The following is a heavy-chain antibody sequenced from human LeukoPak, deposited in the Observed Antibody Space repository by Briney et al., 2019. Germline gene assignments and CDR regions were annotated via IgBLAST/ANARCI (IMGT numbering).Heavy chain of an antibody. CDR3: TKDSSYLHSGSFFIPFDF. CDR1: GFTFSRTA. D-gene: IGHD2-15*01. J-gene: IGHJ4*02. Sequence: GGSLRLSCAASGFTFSRTAMTWVRQAPGKGLEWVATIGGSGVGTYYADSVKGRFNISRDNSKNTPHLQMNSLRTEDTAMYYCTKDSSYLHSGSFFIPFDFWGQGTLVTVSS. CDR2: IGGSGVGT. V-gene: IGHV3-23*01.